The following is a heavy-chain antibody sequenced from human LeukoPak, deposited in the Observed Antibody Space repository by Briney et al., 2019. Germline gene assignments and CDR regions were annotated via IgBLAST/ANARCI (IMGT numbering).Heavy chain of an antibody. CDR1: GFTFSTYW. V-gene: IGHV3-74*01. CDR3: ARICSGGNCYVDS. CDR2: INPDGSTT. D-gene: IGHD2-21*01. J-gene: IGHJ4*02. Sequence: GGSLRLSCAASGFTFSTYWMHWVRQAPGKGLVWVSRINPDGSTTTYADSVKGRFTISGDDAKSTLYLQMNSLRAEDTAVYYCARICSGGNCYVDSWGQGTLVTVSS.